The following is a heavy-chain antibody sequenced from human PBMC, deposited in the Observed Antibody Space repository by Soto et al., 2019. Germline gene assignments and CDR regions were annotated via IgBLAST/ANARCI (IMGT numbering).Heavy chain of an antibody. CDR2: IWYDGSNK. V-gene: IGHV3-33*01. CDR3: ARDQMDYYGSGSLKFDP. J-gene: IGHJ5*02. Sequence: QVQLVESGGGVVQPGRSLRLSCAASGFTFSSYGMHWVRQAPGKGLEWVAVIWYDGSNKYYADTVKGRFTISRDNSNNTLYLQMNSLRAEDTAVYYCARDQMDYYGSGSLKFDPWGQGTLVTVSS. CDR1: GFTFSSYG. D-gene: IGHD3-10*01.